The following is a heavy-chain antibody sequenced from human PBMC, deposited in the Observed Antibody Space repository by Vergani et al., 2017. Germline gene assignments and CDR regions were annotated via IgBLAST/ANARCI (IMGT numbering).Heavy chain of an antibody. CDR1: AYTFSNYY. V-gene: IGHV1-46*03. D-gene: IGHD3-9*01. Sequence: QVQVVQSGAEVKKSGASVKVSCKTSAYTFSNYYMHWVRQAPGQGLEWMGIINPSGSHTNYAQKFQGRVTMTRDTSTSTVYMELSSLRSEDTAIYYCARGDYGILTGYRYWGQGTLVTVSA. CDR2: INPSGSHT. CDR3: ARGDYGILTGYRY. J-gene: IGHJ4*02.